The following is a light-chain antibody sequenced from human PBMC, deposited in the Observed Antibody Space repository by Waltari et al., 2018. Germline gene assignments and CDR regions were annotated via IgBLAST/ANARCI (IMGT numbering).Light chain of an antibody. CDR3: CSYAGSYTWV. CDR1: FSDFTASDH. Sequence: QSALTQPRSLSGSPGQSVTISCTGTFSDFTASDHVSWYQQHPGKAPNLITYGVTERPAGVPHRFSGSKAGDTASLTISGLQADDEADYYCCSYAGSYTWVFGGGTKLTVL. J-gene: IGLJ3*02. CDR2: GVT. V-gene: IGLV2-11*01.